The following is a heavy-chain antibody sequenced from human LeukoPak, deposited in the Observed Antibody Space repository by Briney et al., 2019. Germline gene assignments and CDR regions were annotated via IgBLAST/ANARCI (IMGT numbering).Heavy chain of an antibody. CDR2: IWYDGSNK. Sequence: GGSLRLSCAASGFTFSSYGMHWVRQAPGKGLEWVAVIWYDGSNKYYADSVKGRFTISRDNSKNTLYLQMNSLRAEDTAVYYCARDEWDSSGYYPQYYFDYWGQGTLVTVSS. V-gene: IGHV3-33*08. CDR3: ARDEWDSSGYYPQYYFDY. D-gene: IGHD3-22*01. J-gene: IGHJ4*02. CDR1: GFTFSSYG.